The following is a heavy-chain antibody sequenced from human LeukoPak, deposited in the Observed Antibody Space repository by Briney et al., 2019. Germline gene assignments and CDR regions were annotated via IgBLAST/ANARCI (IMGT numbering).Heavy chain of an antibody. D-gene: IGHD3-16*01. J-gene: IGHJ4*02. V-gene: IGHV1-69*04. CDR1: GGTFSSYA. CDR3: ARGETYRKPDY. CDR2: IIPILGIA. Sequence: SVKVSCKASGGTFSSYAISWVRQAPGQGLEWMGRIIPILGIANYAQKFQGRVTITADKSTSTAYMELSSLRSEDTAVYYCARGETYRKPDYWGQGTLVTVSS.